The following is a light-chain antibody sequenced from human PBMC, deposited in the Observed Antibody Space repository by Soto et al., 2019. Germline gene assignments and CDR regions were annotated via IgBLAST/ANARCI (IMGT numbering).Light chain of an antibody. CDR2: DAS. V-gene: IGKV1-5*01. CDR1: QSISSW. CDR3: QQYGSYWP. Sequence: IEMTQYPSSLSASVGDRVTITCRASQSISSWLAWYQQKPGEAPKLLIYDASSLESGVPSRFSGTGSGTEFTLIISSLQPDDFATYYCQQYGSYWPSAHGTKVDIK. J-gene: IGKJ1*01.